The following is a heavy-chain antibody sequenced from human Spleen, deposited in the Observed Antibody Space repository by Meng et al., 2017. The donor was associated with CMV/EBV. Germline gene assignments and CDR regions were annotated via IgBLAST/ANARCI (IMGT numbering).Heavy chain of an antibody. V-gene: IGHV3-21*01. D-gene: IGHD3-3*01. Sequence: GESLKISCAASGFTFNSYSMNWVRQAPGKGLEWVSSISNSADYIYYADSVKGRFTISRDNAKNSLYLQMNSLRVEDTAVYYCAKAGPTILSPIDYWGQGTLVTVSS. CDR3: AKAGPTILSPIDY. CDR2: ISNSADYI. CDR1: GFTFNSYS. J-gene: IGHJ4*02.